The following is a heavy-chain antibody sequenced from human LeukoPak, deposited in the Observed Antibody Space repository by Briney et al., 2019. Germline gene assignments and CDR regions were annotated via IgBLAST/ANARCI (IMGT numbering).Heavy chain of an antibody. CDR2: INASGRST. V-gene: IGHV3-23*01. CDR3: ARDAGSAWISWFDS. J-gene: IGHJ5*01. CDR1: GFTFSSYA. D-gene: IGHD6-19*01. Sequence: PGGSLRLSCAASGFTFSSYAMSWVRQAPGKGLEWVSTINASGRSTYYADSVKGRFTISRDNSKNTLYLQVNSLRPEDTAVYYCARDAGSAWISWFDSWGQGSLVAVSS.